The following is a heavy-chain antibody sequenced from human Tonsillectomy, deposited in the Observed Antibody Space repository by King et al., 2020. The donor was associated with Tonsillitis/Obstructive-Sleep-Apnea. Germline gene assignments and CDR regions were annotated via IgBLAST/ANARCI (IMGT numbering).Heavy chain of an antibody. CDR1: GFTFTSYW. Sequence: EVQLVESGGGLVQPGGSLRLSFAASGFTFTSYWISWVRQAPGKGLEWVANIHQDGREKYYVNSVKGRFTISRYNAKDSLYLQMNSLRAEDTAVYYCVRDRDKGDYVDFWGQGILVTVSS. J-gene: IGHJ4*02. V-gene: IGHV3-7*04. D-gene: IGHD4/OR15-4a*01. CDR2: IHQDGREK. CDR3: VRDRDKGDYVDF.